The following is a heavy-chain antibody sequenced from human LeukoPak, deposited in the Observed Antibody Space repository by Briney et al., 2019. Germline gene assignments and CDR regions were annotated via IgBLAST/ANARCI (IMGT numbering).Heavy chain of an antibody. J-gene: IGHJ1*01. V-gene: IGHV4-59*08. CDR2: FYYGGTT. CDR3: ARHEGSSGWFQY. CDR1: GGSISSSY. D-gene: IGHD6-19*01. Sequence: PSETLSLTCTVSGGSISSSYWNWMRQPPGEGLEWIGYFYYGGTTNCNPSLRSRVTLSVDTSKNQFSLRLSSVTAADTAVYYCARHEGSSGWFQYWGQGILVTVSS.